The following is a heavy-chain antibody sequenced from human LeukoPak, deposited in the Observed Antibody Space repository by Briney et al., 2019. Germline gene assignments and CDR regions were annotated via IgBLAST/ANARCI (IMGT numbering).Heavy chain of an antibody. CDR3: ASSGTYYYDSSGYYLDY. CDR1: GFTFSSYA. Sequence: PGRSLRLSCAASGFTFSSYAMHWVRQAPGKGLEWVAVISYDGSNKYYADSVKGRFTISRDNSENTLYLQMNSLRAEDTAVYYCASSGTYYYDSSGYYLDYWGQGTLVTVSS. CDR2: ISYDGSNK. J-gene: IGHJ4*02. V-gene: IGHV3-30-3*01. D-gene: IGHD3-22*01.